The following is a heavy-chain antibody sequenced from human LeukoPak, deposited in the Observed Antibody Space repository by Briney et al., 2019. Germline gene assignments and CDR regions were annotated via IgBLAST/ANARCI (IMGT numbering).Heavy chain of an antibody. CDR1: GFIFKDYV. V-gene: IGHV3-30*04. CDR3: LREGYYDTSGPFSGYFDF. CDR2: ISSDSNTR. J-gene: IGHJ4*02. Sequence: GGSLRLSCAGSGFIFKDYVIHWARQAPGKGLEWVAVISSDSNTRIYANSVEGRFTISRDNSKNTVYLQLSGLRVEDTAVYYCLREGYYDTSGPFSGYFDFWGQGDLVTVSS. D-gene: IGHD3-22*01.